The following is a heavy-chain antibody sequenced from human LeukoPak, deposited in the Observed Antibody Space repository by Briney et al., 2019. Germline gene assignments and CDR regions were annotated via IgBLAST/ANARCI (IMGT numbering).Heavy chain of an antibody. CDR2: INHSGST. V-gene: IGHV4-34*01. CDR3: ARVIVVPAAIPKVAARPRGIDY. D-gene: IGHD2-2*01. CDR1: GGSFSGYY. J-gene: IGHJ4*02. Sequence: SETLSLICAVYGGSFSGYYWSWIRQPPGKGLEWIGEINHSGSTNYNPSLKSRVTISVDTSKNQFSLKLSSVTAADTAVYYCARVIVVPAAIPKVAARPRGIDYWGQGTLVTVSS.